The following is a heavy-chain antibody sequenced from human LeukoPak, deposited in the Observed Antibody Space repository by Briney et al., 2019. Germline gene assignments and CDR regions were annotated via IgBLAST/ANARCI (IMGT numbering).Heavy chain of an antibody. CDR1: GFTVTGNY. D-gene: IGHD4-23*01. CDR3: ARGGGNSAFDY. Sequence: GGSLRLSCAASGFTVTGNYMSWVRQTPGKGLEWVSVIYSGGSAYYADSVKGRFTISRDNSKNTLYLQMNSLRAEDTAVYYCARGGGNSAFDYWGQGTLVTVSS. V-gene: IGHV3-53*01. CDR2: IYSGGSA. J-gene: IGHJ4*02.